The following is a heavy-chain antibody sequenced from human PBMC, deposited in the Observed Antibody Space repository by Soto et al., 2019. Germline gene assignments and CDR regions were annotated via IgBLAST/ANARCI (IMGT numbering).Heavy chain of an antibody. V-gene: IGHV3-30-3*01. CDR3: ARVQDYGDYGGAPYDS. Sequence: QVPLVESGGGVVQPGRSLRLSCAASGFTFSNYAMHWVRQPPGKGLEWVALISYDGSNKYYADSVKGRFTISRDNSKNTLYLQMNSLRTEDTAVYYCARVQDYGDYGGAPYDSWGQGTLVTVSS. CDR2: ISYDGSNK. CDR1: GFTFSNYA. D-gene: IGHD4-17*01. J-gene: IGHJ4*02.